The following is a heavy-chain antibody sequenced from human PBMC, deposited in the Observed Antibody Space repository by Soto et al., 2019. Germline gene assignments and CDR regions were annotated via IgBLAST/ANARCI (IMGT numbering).Heavy chain of an antibody. V-gene: IGHV3-23*01. CDR2: ISGSGGST. J-gene: IGHJ6*01. CDR1: GFTFSNSG. Sequence: EVQLLESGGGLAQPGGSLRLSCAASGFTFSNSGMSWVRQVPGKGLEWVSSISGSGGSTYYADSVKGRFTISRDNSKNTLHLQMNSLRAEDTALFYCAKLGQCSTTSCYRYYGIDVW. CDR3: AKLGQCSTTSCYRYYGIDV. D-gene: IGHD2-2*02.